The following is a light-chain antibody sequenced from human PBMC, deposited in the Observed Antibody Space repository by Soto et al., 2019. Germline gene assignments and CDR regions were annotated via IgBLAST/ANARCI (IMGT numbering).Light chain of an antibody. V-gene: IGKV3-20*01. J-gene: IGKJ5*01. CDR2: GTS. CDR1: ERIYSAY. Sequence: EVVLMQSPGTLSLSRGERATLSCRASERIYSAYLGWYQQKPGQAPRLLIYGTSSRATGIPDRFSGSGSGTDFTLTISRLEPEDFAVYYCQQYGNSPITFGQGTRLEI. CDR3: QQYGNSPIT.